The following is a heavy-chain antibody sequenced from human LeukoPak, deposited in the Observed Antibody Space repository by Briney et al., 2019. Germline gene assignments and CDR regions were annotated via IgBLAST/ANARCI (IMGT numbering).Heavy chain of an antibody. V-gene: IGHV1-2*02. CDR3: ARGSSAAGAFLSDY. D-gene: IGHD6-13*01. J-gene: IGHJ4*02. CDR1: GYTFTGYY. CDR2: INPNSGGT. Sequence: ASVKVSCKASGYTFTGYYWHWVRQAPGQGLEWMGWINPNSGGTNYAQKFQGRVTMTRDTSISTAYMELSRLRSDDTAVYYCARGSSAAGAFLSDYWGQGTLVTVSS.